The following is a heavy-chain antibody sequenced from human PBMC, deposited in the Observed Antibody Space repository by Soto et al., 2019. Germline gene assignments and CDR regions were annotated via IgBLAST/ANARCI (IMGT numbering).Heavy chain of an antibody. CDR1: GYSFTSYW. D-gene: IGHD6-19*01. V-gene: IGHV5-51*01. J-gene: IGHJ5*02. CDR2: IYPGDSDT. Sequence: GESLKISCKGSGYSFTSYWIGWVRQMPGKGLEWVGVIYPGDSDTRYSPSFQGKVTISAEKSISTAHLQWSGPKASDAAMYYCGGQLGYSSGWYWIDPWGQGTLVTVSS. CDR3: GGQLGYSSGWYWIDP.